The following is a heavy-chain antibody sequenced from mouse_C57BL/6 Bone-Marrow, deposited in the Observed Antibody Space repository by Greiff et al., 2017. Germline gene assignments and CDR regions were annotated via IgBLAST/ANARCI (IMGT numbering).Heavy chain of an antibody. CDR1: GFTFSSYA. J-gene: IGHJ2*01. V-gene: IGHV5-4*03. CDR3: ARGGYYYGSNFDY. D-gene: IGHD1-1*01. CDR2: ISDGGSYT. Sequence: EVMLVESGGGLVKPGGSLKLSCAASGFTFSSYAMSWVRQTPEKRLEWVATISDGGSYTYYPDNVKGRFTISRDNAKNNLYLQMSHLKSEDTAMYYCARGGYYYGSNFDYWGQGTTLTVSS.